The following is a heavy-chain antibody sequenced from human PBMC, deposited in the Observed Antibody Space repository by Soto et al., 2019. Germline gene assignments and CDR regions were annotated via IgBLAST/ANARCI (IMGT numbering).Heavy chain of an antibody. CDR1: GVTFSRNC. D-gene: IGHD2-21*01. V-gene: IGHV3-74*01. CDR2: INPDGSAT. CDR3: ASDGEGY. Sequence: EVQLVESGGGLVQPGGSLRIYCAASGVTFSRNCLHWVRQVPGKGLLWVSRINPDGSATSYADSVKDRFTISRDNAKNTLYLQMNSLRADDTAVYYCASDGEGYWGQGTLVTVSS. J-gene: IGHJ4*02.